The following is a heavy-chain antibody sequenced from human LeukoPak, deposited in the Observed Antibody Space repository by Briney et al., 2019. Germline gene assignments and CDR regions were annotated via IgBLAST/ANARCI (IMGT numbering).Heavy chain of an antibody. CDR3: AKDEGIISPAGRGFDY. Sequence: PGGSLRLSCAASGFTFDDYAMHWVRQAPGKGLEWVSGISWNSGSIGYADSVKGRFTISRDNAKNSLYLQMNSLRAEDTALYYCAKDEGIISPAGRGFDYWGQGTLVTVSS. D-gene: IGHD3-3*02. CDR2: ISWNSGSI. V-gene: IGHV3-9*01. J-gene: IGHJ4*02. CDR1: GFTFDDYA.